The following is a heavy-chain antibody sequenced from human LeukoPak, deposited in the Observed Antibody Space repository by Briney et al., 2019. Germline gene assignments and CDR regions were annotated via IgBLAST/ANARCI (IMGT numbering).Heavy chain of an antibody. V-gene: IGHV3-49*03. CDR3: TRDEAVVVVVAAAYFDY. D-gene: IGHD2-15*01. J-gene: IGHJ4*02. Sequence: GGSLRLSCTASGFTLDDYAMSWFRQAPGKGLEWVGFIRSKAYGGTTEYDASVKGRFTISSDDSKTIAYLQMNSMKTEDTAVYYCTRDEAVVVVVAAAYFDYWGQGTLVTVSS. CDR2: IRSKAYGGTT. CDR1: GFTLDDYA.